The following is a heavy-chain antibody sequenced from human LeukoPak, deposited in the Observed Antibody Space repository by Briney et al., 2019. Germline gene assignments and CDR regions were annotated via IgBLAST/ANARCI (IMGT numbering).Heavy chain of an antibody. CDR2: ISGSGGST. V-gene: IGHV3-23*01. D-gene: IGHD3-10*01. J-gene: IGHJ3*02. CDR1: GFTFSSYA. CDR3: AKDSKRGGWGGASYDAFDI. Sequence: PGGSLRLSCAASGFTFSSYAMSWVRQAPGKGLEWVSAISGSGGSTYYADSVKGRFTISRVNSKNTLYLQMNSLRAEDTAVYYCAKDSKRGGWGGASYDAFDIWGQGTMVTVSS.